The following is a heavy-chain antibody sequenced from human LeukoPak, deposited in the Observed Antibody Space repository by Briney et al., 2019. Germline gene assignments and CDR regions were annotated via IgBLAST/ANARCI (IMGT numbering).Heavy chain of an antibody. V-gene: IGHV1-46*01. CDR1: GYTFTSYY. J-gene: IGHJ4*02. CDR2: INPSGGSA. CDR3: ARYTMVRGVPLYYFDY. Sequence: GASVKVSCKASGYTFTSYYMHWVRQAPGQGLEWMGIINPSGGSASYAQKFQGRVTMTRDTSTSTVYMELSSLRPEDTAVYYCARYTMVRGVPLYYFDYWGQGTLVTVSS. D-gene: IGHD3-10*01.